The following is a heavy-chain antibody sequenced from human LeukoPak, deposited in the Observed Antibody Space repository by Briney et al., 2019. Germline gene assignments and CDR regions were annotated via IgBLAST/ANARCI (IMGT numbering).Heavy chain of an antibody. CDR1: GGSISTFY. J-gene: IGHJ6*03. CDR3: ARRVGRWFGERAYYYNYMDV. Sequence: SETLSLTCTVSGGSISTFYWTWIRQPPGKGLEWIGEISHRRSTKYSPSLKSRVTISVDTSKNQFSLRLSSVTAADTAVYYCARRVGRWFGERAYYYNYMDVWGKGTTVTISS. D-gene: IGHD3-10*01. V-gene: IGHV4-34*01. CDR2: ISHRRST.